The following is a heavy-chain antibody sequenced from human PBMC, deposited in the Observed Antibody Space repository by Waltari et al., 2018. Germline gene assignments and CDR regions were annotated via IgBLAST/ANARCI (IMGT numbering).Heavy chain of an antibody. V-gene: IGHV4-61*01. CDR2: IYYSGSN. CDR1: GGSVSSGSYY. CDR3: ARGGAVAGFYYYYYGMDV. J-gene: IGHJ6*02. D-gene: IGHD6-19*01. Sequence: QVQLQESGPGLVKPSETLSLTCTVSGGSVSSGSYYWSWIRQPPGKGLEWIGYIYYSGSNNYNPSLKSRVTISVDTSKNQFSLKLSSVTAADTAVYYCARGGAVAGFYYYYYGMDVWGQGTTVTVSS.